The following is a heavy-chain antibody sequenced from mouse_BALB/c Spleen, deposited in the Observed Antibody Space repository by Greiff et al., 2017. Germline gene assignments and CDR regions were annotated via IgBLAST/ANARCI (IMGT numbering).Heavy chain of an antibody. V-gene: IGHV6-6*01. CDR3: TPNYGYGYYAMDY. D-gene: IGHD1-2*01. CDR2: IRSKANNHAT. J-gene: IGHJ4*01. Sequence: DVKLVESGGGLVQPGGSMKLSCAASGFTFSDSCMDWVRQSPEKGLEWVAEIRSKANNHATYYAESVKGRFTISRDDSKSSVYLQMNSLRAEDTGIDYWTPNYGYGYYAMDYWGQGTSVTVSS. CDR1: GFTFSDSC.